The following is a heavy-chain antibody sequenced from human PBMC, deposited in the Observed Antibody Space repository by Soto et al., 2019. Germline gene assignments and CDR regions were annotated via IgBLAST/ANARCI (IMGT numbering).Heavy chain of an antibody. V-gene: IGHV1-2*02. J-gene: IGHJ4*02. CDR2: INPNNGDT. CDR3: ARDIGGVSGIDY. CDR1: GYTFTGYY. Sequence: ASVKVSCKASGYTFTGYYIQWVRQAPGRGLEWMAWINPNNGDTNCAQKFEGRVTVIRDTSITTAFMELSSLRSDDSAIYYCARDIGGVSGIDYWGQGTPVTVSS. D-gene: IGHD2-21*01.